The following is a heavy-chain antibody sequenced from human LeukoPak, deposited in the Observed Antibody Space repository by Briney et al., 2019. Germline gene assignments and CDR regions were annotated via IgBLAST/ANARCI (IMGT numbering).Heavy chain of an antibody. J-gene: IGHJ4*02. CDR2: ISWNSGSI. V-gene: IGHV3-9*01. CDR1: GFTFDDYA. Sequence: PGGSLRLSCAASGFTFDDYAMHWVRQAPGKGLEWVSGISWNSGSIGYADSVKGRFTISRDNAKNSLYLQMNSLRAEDTALYYCAKEKNRYCSGGSCYLGYWGQGTLVTVSS. D-gene: IGHD2-15*01. CDR3: AKEKNRYCSGGSCYLGY.